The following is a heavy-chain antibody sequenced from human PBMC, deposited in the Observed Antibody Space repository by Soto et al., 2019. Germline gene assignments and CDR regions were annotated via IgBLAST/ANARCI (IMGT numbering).Heavy chain of an antibody. Sequence: QVLLVQSGAEVKKPGVSVKVSCKASGYTFTSYDINWVRQAAGQGLEWMGWMNPSSGNKAYAQNFQGRVTMTRNISSNTAYMELTSLRSEDTAAYYCARGGVSRGAFDIWGQGTMVTVTS. J-gene: IGHJ3*02. CDR1: GYTFTSYD. CDR3: ARGGVSRGAFDI. D-gene: IGHD3-16*01. CDR2: MNPSSGNK. V-gene: IGHV1-8*01.